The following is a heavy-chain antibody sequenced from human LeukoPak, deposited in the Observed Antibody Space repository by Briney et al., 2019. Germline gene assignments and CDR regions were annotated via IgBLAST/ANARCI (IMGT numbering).Heavy chain of an antibody. CDR3: AKDRSGDYYDSSGYLGYFDY. D-gene: IGHD3-22*01. CDR1: GLTFSNYW. J-gene: IGHJ4*02. Sequence: GGSLRLSCAVSGLTFSNYWMHWVRQAPGKGLVWVSRISNDGTSTSYADSVKGRFTISRDNAKNSLYLQMNSLRAEDTALYYCAKDRSGDYYDSSGYLGYFDYWGQGTLVTVSS. CDR2: ISNDGTST. V-gene: IGHV3-74*01.